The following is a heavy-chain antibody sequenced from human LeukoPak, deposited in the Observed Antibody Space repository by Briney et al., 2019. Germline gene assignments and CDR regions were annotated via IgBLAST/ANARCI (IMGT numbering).Heavy chain of an antibody. CDR3: AKPARTDYVDY. CDR1: GFMFSKSW. Sequence: GGSLRLSCAASGFMFSKSWMHWVRQVPGKGLVWVARIYNDGSTTNYADSVKGRFTISRDNAANTLFLQMNSLRAEDTAVYYCAKPARTDYVDYWGQGTLVTVSS. V-gene: IGHV3-74*01. CDR2: IYNDGSTT. D-gene: IGHD1-14*01. J-gene: IGHJ4*02.